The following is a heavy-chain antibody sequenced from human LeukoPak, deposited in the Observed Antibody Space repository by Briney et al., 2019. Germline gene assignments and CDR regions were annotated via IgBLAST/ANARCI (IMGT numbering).Heavy chain of an antibody. CDR1: GGSISSYY. D-gene: IGHD6-13*01. J-gene: IGHJ4*02. V-gene: IGHV4-59*01. CDR3: ARDSGSWLFDY. Sequence: SETLSLTCTVSGGSISSYYWSWIRQPPGKRLEWIGYIYYSGSTNYNPSLKSRVTISVDTSKNQFSLKLSSVTAADTAVYYCARDSGSWLFDYWGQGTLVTVSS. CDR2: IYYSGST.